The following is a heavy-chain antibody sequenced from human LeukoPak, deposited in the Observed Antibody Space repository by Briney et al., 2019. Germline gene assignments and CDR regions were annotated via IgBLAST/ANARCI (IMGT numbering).Heavy chain of an antibody. V-gene: IGHV3-30-3*01. D-gene: IGHD3-10*01. Sequence: GGSLRLSCAASGFAFSSYAVHWVRQAPGKGLECVAVISHDGSKKYYADFVKGRFTISRDNSKNTLYLHMNSLIPEDTAVYFCAKDWKFYYVSGSFFPDNWGQGTLVTVSP. CDR2: ISHDGSKK. J-gene: IGHJ4*02. CDR3: AKDWKFYYVSGSFFPDN. CDR1: GFAFSSYA.